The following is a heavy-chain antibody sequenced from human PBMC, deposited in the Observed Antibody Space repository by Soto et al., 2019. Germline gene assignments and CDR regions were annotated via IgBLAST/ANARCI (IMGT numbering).Heavy chain of an antibody. J-gene: IGHJ5*01. CDR2: IIPIFGTA. CDR3: ARDWGPSSGYYPYWFDS. D-gene: IGHD3-22*01. Sequence: SVKVSCKASGGTFSSYAISWVRQAPGQGLEWMGEIIPIFGTANYAQKFQGRVTITADESTSTAYMELSSLRSEDTAVYYCARDWGPSSGYYPYWFDSWGQGSLVTVSS. V-gene: IGHV1-69*13. CDR1: GGTFSSYA.